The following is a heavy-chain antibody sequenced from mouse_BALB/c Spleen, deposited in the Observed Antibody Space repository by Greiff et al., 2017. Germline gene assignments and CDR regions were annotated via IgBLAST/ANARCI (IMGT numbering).Heavy chain of an antibody. D-gene: IGHD1-1*01. Sequence: DVMLVESGGGLVKPGGSLKLSCAASGFAFSSYDMSWVRQTPEKRLEWVASISSGGSTYYPDSVKGRFTISRDNARNILYLQMSSLRSEDTAMYYCARGRGYYYGSSFDYWGQGTTLTVSS. J-gene: IGHJ2*01. V-gene: IGHV5-6-5*01. CDR3: ARGRGYYYGSSFDY. CDR1: GFAFSSYD. CDR2: ISSGGST.